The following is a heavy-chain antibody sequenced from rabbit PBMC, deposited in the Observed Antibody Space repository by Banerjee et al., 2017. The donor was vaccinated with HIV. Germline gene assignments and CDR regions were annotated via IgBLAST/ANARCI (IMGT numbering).Heavy chain of an antibody. D-gene: IGHD1-1*01. CDR1: GFDLRSFYY. CDR3: ARDPSSSAYPNL. V-gene: IGHV1S45*01. J-gene: IGHJ4*01. CDR2: IYTGSSGST. Sequence: QEQLAESGGGLVKPVGSLTLTRKAPGFDLRSFYYMCWVRQVPGKGLEWIACIYTGSSGSTYYASWAKGRFTITRSTSLNTVTLQLNSLTAADTATYFCARDPSSSAYPNLWGPGTLVTVS.